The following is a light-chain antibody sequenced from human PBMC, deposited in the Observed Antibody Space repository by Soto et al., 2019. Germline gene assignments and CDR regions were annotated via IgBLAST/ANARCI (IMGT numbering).Light chain of an antibody. CDR3: RQCNNWPYT. Sequence: EVVMTQSPATLSLSPGERATLSCRASQSVSSNLVWYQQKPGQAPRLLIYDSSTRAPGIPARFSGSGSGKELPHTIGSLQSEDFALFSCRQCNNWPYTFRHGTKLEIK. CDR2: DSS. CDR1: QSVSSN. V-gene: IGKV3-15*01. J-gene: IGKJ2*01.